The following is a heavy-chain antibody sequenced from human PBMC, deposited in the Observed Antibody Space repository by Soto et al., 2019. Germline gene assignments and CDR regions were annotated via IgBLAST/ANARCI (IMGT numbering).Heavy chain of an antibody. CDR2: ISGSGDRT. Sequence: EVQLLESGGGLVQPGGSLRLSCAASGITISNYPMSWVRQAPGKGLDWVSGISGSGDRTYYADSAKGRFTIYKDISRNSLSLQLDSLGVEDTDVYFCVKDDGGYPSTAPHWGQGTLVTVSS. CDR1: GITISNYP. V-gene: IGHV3-23*01. D-gene: IGHD3-22*01. J-gene: IGHJ4*02. CDR3: VKDDGGYPSTAPH.